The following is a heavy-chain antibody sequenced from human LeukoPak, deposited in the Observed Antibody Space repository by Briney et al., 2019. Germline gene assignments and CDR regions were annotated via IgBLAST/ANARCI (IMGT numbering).Heavy chain of an antibody. D-gene: IGHD6-19*01. J-gene: IGHJ6*03. CDR2: IYYSGST. Sequence: SETLSLTCTVSGGSISSGSYYWSWIRQPPGKGLEWIGYIYYSGSTNYNPTLKSRVTISVDTSKNQFSLKLSSVTAAHTAVYYCARSASSGWTSYYYYYMDVWGKGTTVTVSS. CDR3: ARSASSGWTSYYYYYMDV. CDR1: GGSISSGSYY. V-gene: IGHV4-61*01.